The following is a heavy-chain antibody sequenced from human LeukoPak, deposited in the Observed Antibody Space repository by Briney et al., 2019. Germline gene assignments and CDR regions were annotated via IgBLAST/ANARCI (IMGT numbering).Heavy chain of an antibody. Sequence: YYWGXXREPPGKGLEWIGSIYYSGSTYFNPSLKSRVTISVYTSKNQFSLKLSSVTAADTAVYYCARRGYSYAYGHDYWGQGALVTVSS. J-gene: IGHJ4*02. D-gene: IGHD5-18*01. CDR2: IYYSGST. V-gene: IGHV4-39*01. CDR1: YY. CDR3: ARRGYSYAYGHDY.